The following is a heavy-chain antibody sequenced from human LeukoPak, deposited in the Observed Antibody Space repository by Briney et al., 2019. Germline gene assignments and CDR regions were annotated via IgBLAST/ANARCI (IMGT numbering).Heavy chain of an antibody. Sequence: SGGSLRLSCAASGFTVSSNYMSWIRQAPGKGLKWVSLIYSGGYTYYADSVKGRFTISRDNSKNTLYLQMNSLRAEDTAVYYCARAQGGPLESYDHWGQGTLVTVSS. D-gene: IGHD1-1*01. CDR2: IYSGGYT. CDR1: GFTVSSNY. V-gene: IGHV3-53*01. CDR3: ARAQGGPLESYDH. J-gene: IGHJ4*02.